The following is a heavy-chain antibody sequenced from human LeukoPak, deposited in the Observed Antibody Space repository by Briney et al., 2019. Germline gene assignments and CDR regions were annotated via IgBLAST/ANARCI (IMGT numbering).Heavy chain of an antibody. Sequence: GGSLRLSCAASGFTFSNYEMNWVRQAPGKGPEWVSYISSSSGTIYNADSVKGRFTISRDNAENSLYLQMNSLRAEDTAVYYCARGPGSGHYFDYWGQGTLVTVSS. J-gene: IGHJ4*02. CDR3: ARGPGSGHYFDY. V-gene: IGHV3-48*03. D-gene: IGHD2-15*01. CDR1: GFTFSNYE. CDR2: ISSSSGTI.